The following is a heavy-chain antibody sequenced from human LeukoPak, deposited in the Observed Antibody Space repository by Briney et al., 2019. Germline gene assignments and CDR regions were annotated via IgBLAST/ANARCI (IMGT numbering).Heavy chain of an antibody. Sequence: GGSLRLSCSASGFTFSSYAMHWVRQAPGKGLEYVSGIRSNGGSTLYADSVKGRFTIYRDNSKNTLYLQMNSLRAEDTAVYLCVKQTVGDSIGGYYYYGMDVWGQGTTVTVSS. J-gene: IGHJ6*02. CDR1: GFTFSSYA. D-gene: IGHD1-26*01. CDR2: IRSNGGST. V-gene: IGHV3-64D*06. CDR3: VKQTVGDSIGGYYYYGMDV.